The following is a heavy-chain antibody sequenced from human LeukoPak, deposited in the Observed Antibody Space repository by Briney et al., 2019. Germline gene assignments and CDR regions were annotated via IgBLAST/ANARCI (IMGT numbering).Heavy chain of an antibody. D-gene: IGHD4-17*01. Sequence: GGSLRLSCAASGFTLNIYTMNGVRQAPGKGLEWVSGICGSGGLTDYADSVKGRFTISRDNSNKTLYLQMDSLRAEDTSVYFCARDSGTTAGYYFDKWGQGTLVTVS. CDR3: ARDSGTTAGYYFDK. J-gene: IGHJ4*02. CDR1: GFTLNIYT. CDR2: ICGSGGLT. V-gene: IGHV3-23*01.